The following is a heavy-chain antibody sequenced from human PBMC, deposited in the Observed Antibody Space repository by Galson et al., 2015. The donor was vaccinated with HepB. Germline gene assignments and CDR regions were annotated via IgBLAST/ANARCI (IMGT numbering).Heavy chain of an antibody. CDR3: ARVSSFWSGSGSYAFDI. V-gene: IGHV3-53*04. J-gene: IGHJ3*02. CDR1: GFTVSSNY. D-gene: IGHD3-10*01. Sequence: PRLSCAASGFTVSSNYMSWVRQAPGKGLEWVSVIYSGGSTYYADSVKGRFTISRHNSKNTLYLQMNSLRAEDTAVYYCARVSSFWSGSGSYAFDIWGQGTMVTVSS. CDR2: IYSGGST.